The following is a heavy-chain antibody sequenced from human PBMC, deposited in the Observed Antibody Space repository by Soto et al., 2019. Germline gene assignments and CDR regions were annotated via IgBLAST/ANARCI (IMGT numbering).Heavy chain of an antibody. J-gene: IGHJ6*02. D-gene: IGHD6-19*01. CDR3: ARDREVSSGWYAVRTYYYYGMDV. V-gene: IGHV1-2*04. CDR2: INPNSGGT. Sequence: GDSVKVSCKASGYTFAGYYMLGVRQAPGQGLEWMGWINPNSGGTNYAQKFQGWVTMTRDTSISTAYMELSRLRSDDTAVYYCARDREVSSGWYAVRTYYYYGMDVWGQGTTVTVSS. CDR1: GYTFAGYY.